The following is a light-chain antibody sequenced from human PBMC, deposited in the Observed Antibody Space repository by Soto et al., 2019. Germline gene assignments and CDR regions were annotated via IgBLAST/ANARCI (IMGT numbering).Light chain of an antibody. J-gene: IGKJ1*01. CDR3: QQYDSSPPT. CDR1: QSVSSN. V-gene: IGKV3-20*01. Sequence: EIVLTQSPATLSLSPGERATLSFRASQSVSSNLAWYQQKPGQAPRLLIYGASSRATGIPDRFSGSGSGTDFTLTISRLEPEDFAVYYCQQYDSSPPTFGQGTKVDIK. CDR2: GAS.